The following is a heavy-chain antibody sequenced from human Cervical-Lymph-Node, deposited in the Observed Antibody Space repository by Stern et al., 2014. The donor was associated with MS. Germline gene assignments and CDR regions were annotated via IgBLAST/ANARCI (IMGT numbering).Heavy chain of an antibody. J-gene: IGHJ4*02. CDR3: ARPGSAWSLDY. D-gene: IGHD6-19*01. V-gene: IGHV5-51*03. CDR1: GYDFTSSW. CDR2: IYLGDSNT. Sequence: EVQLVESGAEVKKPGESLKISCKGSGYDFTSSWIGWVRQMPGKGLGWRGIIYLGDSNTEYSPSFEGQVTISADKSVTTAYLQWSSLKASDTAMYYCARPGSAWSLDYWGQGTLVTVSS.